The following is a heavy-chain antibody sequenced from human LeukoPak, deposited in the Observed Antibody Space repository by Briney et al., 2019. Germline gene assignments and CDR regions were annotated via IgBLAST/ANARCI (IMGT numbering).Heavy chain of an antibody. V-gene: IGHV1-69*01. Sequence: SVKVSCKASGGTFSSYAISWVRQAPGQGVEWMGGIIPIFGTANYAQKFQGRVTITADESTSTAYMELSSLRSEDTAVYYCAREGDIVATTRPGNFDYWGQGTLVTVSS. D-gene: IGHD5-12*01. J-gene: IGHJ4*02. CDR3: AREGDIVATTRPGNFDY. CDR2: IIPIFGTA. CDR1: GGTFSSYA.